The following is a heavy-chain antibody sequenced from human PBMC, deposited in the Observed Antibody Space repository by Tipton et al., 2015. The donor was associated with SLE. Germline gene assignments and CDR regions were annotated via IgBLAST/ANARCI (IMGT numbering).Heavy chain of an antibody. J-gene: IGHJ4*02. Sequence: LRLSCTVSAGSISSGAYYWSWIRQHPGKGLEWIGYIDDSGSTYYNPSLKSRVIISVDTSKNQFYLKLSSVTAADTAVYYCARVPFGEAHLDYWGQGTLVTVSS. V-gene: IGHV4-31*03. CDR3: ARVPFGEAHLDY. CDR2: IDDSGST. CDR1: AGSISSGAYY. D-gene: IGHD3-10*01.